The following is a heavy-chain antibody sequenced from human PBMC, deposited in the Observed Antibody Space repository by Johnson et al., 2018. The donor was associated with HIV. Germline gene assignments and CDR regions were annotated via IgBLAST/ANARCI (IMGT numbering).Heavy chain of an antibody. CDR3: AKDEIAAPLAFDI. D-gene: IGHD6-25*01. V-gene: IGHV3-23*04. Sequence: VKLVESGGGLVQPGGSLRLSCAASGFTFSSYAMSWVRQAPGKGLEWVAAISGSGGSTYYADSVKGRFTISRDNYKNTLYLQMNSLRAEDTAVYYCAKDEIAAPLAFDIWGQGTMVTVSS. CDR1: GFTFSSYA. J-gene: IGHJ3*02. CDR2: ISGSGGST.